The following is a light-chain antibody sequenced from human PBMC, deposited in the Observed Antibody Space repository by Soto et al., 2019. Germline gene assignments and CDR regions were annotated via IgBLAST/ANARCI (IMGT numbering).Light chain of an antibody. J-gene: IGKJ1*01. V-gene: IGKV3-20*01. CDR3: QEYDSSPRT. Sequence: EIVLTQSPDTLSLSPGERATLSCRASQRVSGNYLAWYQQKPGQAPRLLIYDASSRASGIPDRFSGRGSGTDFTLTVSRLEPEDVAVYYCQEYDSSPRTFGPGTKVEIK. CDR1: QRVSGNY. CDR2: DAS.